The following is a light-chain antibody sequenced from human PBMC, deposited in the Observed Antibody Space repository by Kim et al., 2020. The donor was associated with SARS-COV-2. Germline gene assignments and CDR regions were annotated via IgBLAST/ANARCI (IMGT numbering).Light chain of an antibody. V-gene: IGLV3-19*01. CDR3: NSGDSSGDHWV. Sequence: AVVQTVKMTGQGDSLRSYYATWFQQKPGQAPVLGIHGKNNRPSGIPDRFSGSSSGNTASLTITGAQAEDEADYYCNSGDSSGDHWVFGGGTKLTVL. CDR1: SLRSYY. CDR2: GKN. J-gene: IGLJ3*02.